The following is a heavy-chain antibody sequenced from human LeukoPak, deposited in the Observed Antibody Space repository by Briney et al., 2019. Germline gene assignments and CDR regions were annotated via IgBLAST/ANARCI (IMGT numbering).Heavy chain of an antibody. CDR1: GGSISSYY. D-gene: IGHD3-22*01. CDR2: INHSGST. J-gene: IGHJ5*02. CDR3: ARFWKYYYDSSGYTP. Sequence: PSETLSLTCTVSGGSISSYYWSWIRQPPGKGLEWIGEINHSGSTNYNPSLKSRVTISVDTSKNQFSLKLSSVTAADTAVYYCARFWKYYYDSSGYTPWGQGTLVTVSS. V-gene: IGHV4-34*01.